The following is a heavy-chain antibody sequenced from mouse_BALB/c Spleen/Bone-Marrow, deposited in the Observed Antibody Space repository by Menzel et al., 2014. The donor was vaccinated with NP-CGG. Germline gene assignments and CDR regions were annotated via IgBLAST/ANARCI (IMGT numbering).Heavy chain of an antibody. CDR2: IWGGGGT. V-gene: IGHV2-6-4*01. Sequence: VQVVESGPGLVAPSQNLSITCTVSGFSLSRYNIHWIRQPPGKGLEWLGMIWGGGGTDHNSALKSRLGISKDNSKSQIFLKINSLQIDDTAMYYCARKDGGYYVMDYWGQGTSVTVSS. CDR1: GFSLSRYN. CDR3: ARKDGGYYVMDY. D-gene: IGHD2-3*01. J-gene: IGHJ4*01.